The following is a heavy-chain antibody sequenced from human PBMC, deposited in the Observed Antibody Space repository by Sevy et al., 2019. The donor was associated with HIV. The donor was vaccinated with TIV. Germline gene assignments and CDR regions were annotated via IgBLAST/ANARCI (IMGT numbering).Heavy chain of an antibody. CDR1: GFTFSSYA. CDR3: AKDGGYCSGGSCYFDGWFDP. V-gene: IGHV3-23*01. J-gene: IGHJ5*02. Sequence: GGSLRLSCAASGFTFSSYAMSWVRQAPGKGLEWVSAISGSGGSTYYADSVKGRFTISRDNSKNTLYLQMNSLRADDTAVYYCAKDGGYCSGGSCYFDGWFDPWGQGTLVTVSS. D-gene: IGHD2-15*01. CDR2: ISGSGGST.